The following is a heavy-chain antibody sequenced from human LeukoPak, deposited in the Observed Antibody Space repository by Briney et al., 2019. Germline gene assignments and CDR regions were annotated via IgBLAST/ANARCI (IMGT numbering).Heavy chain of an antibody. Sequence: SETLSLTCAVYGGSFSGYYWSWIRQPPGKGLEWIGEINHSGSTNYNPSLKSRVTISVDTSKNQFSLKLSSVTAADTAVYYCARGSRTDYWGQGTLVTVYS. J-gene: IGHJ4*02. V-gene: IGHV4-34*01. CDR2: INHSGST. CDR1: GGSFSGYY. CDR3: ARGSRTDY. D-gene: IGHD1-14*01.